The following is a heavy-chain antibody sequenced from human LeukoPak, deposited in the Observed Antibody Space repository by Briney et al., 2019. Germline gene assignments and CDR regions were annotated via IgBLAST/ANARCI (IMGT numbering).Heavy chain of an antibody. D-gene: IGHD2-15*01. Sequence: ASVKVSCKASGYTFTTYDINWVRQATGQGPEWMGWMNPNSGNTGYAQKFQGRVAMTRSSSESTACMELSSLRSEDTAVYYCARRLGYCSDGSCYSLNYWGQGTLVTVSS. CDR2: MNPNSGNT. CDR1: GYTFTTYD. CDR3: ARRLGYCSDGSCYSLNY. J-gene: IGHJ4*02. V-gene: IGHV1-8*01.